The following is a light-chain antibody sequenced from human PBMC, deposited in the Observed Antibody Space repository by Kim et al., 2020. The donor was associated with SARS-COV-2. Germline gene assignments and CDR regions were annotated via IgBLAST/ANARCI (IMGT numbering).Light chain of an antibody. J-gene: IGKJ2*01. Sequence: LSPGERATLSCRASQSVRSNYLAWYQQKPGQAPRLLIYVASSRATGIPDKFSGSGSGTDFTLTISRLEAEDFAVYYCQQYGTAPYTFGQGTKLES. V-gene: IGKV3-20*01. CDR3: QQYGTAPYT. CDR2: VAS. CDR1: QSVRSNY.